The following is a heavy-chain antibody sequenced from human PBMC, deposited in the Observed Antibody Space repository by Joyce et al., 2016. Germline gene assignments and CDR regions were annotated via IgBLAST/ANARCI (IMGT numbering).Heavy chain of an antibody. V-gene: IGHV1-2*02. CDR3: ARDEEFYDFWYGYYKVY. Sequence: QVQLVQSGAEMKKPGASVTVSCKASGFTFTDYYIHWVRQAPGQGLVWMGWINPNSGATNYTQKFQGRITMTRDTSISTAYMELGRLRSDDAAVYYCARDEEFYDFWYGYYKVYWGQRTLVTVSS. CDR1: GFTFTDYY. CDR2: INPNSGAT. D-gene: IGHD3-3*01. J-gene: IGHJ4*02.